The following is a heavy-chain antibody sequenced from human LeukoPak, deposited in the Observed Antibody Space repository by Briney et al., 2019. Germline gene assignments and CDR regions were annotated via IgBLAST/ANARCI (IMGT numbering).Heavy chain of an antibody. J-gene: IGHJ3*02. D-gene: IGHD4-17*01. V-gene: IGHV1-69*04. Sequence: GASVKVSCKASGGPFSRYAFSWVRQAPGQGLEWMGRIIPLIAIANYAQKFQGRVTITADKSTSTVYMELSSLRSEDTAVYYCARSDDYGDYGQRKAIDIWGQGTMVTVSS. CDR2: IIPLIAIA. CDR1: GGPFSRYA. CDR3: ARSDDYGDYGQRKAIDI.